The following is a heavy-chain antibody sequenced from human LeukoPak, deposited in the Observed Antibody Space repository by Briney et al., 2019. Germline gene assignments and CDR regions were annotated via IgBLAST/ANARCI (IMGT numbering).Heavy chain of an antibody. CDR2: IGIRGDT. CDR3: ARGGIQVSGIDEFDY. V-gene: IGHV3-13*04. J-gene: IGHJ4*02. CDR1: GFTFIDYD. D-gene: IGHD6-19*01. Sequence: GGSLRLSCAASGFTFIDYDMHWVRQVIGKGLEWVSAIGIRGDTHYSGSVKGRFTVSRENAESSLYLQMNSLRAEDTAVYYCARGGIQVSGIDEFDYWGQGTLVTVSS.